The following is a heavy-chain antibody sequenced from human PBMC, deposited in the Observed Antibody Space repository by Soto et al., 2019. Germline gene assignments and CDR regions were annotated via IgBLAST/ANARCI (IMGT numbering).Heavy chain of an antibody. D-gene: IGHD2-15*01. CDR1: GGTFSSYT. CDR3: ARAGGSPYCSGGSCLSRPFGYYYYYMDV. V-gene: IGHV1-69*02. J-gene: IGHJ6*03. CDR2: IIPILGIA. Sequence: SVKVSCKASGGTFSSYTISWVRQAPGQGLEWMGRIIPILGIANYAQKFQGRVTITADKSTSTAYMELSSLRSEDTAVYYCARAGGSPYCSGGSCLSRPFGYYYYYMDVWGKGTTVTVSS.